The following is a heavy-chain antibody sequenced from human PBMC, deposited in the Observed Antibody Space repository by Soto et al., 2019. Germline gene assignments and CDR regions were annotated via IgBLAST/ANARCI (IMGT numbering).Heavy chain of an antibody. V-gene: IGHV3-23*01. CDR1: GFTFSDYV. Sequence: PGGSLRLSCEASGFTFSDYVMNWVRQGPGKGLEWVSTIGRGDDKYYADSVKGRFTISRDNSKNTLYLQMNSLRAEDTAVYYCARTKMATPWDIWGQGTMVTVSS. J-gene: IGHJ3*02. CDR3: ARTKMATPWDI. CDR2: IGRGDDK. D-gene: IGHD5-12*01.